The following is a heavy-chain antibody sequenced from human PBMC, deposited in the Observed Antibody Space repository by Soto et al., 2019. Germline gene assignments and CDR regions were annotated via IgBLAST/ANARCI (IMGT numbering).Heavy chain of an antibody. CDR2: MTPNSGHT. CDR3: ARGVEEDSGSGSYGYMDV. CDR1: GYTFSSFD. Sequence: QVQLVQSGAEVRKPGASVKVSCKASGYTFSSFDINWVRQAAGHGLEWMGWMTPNSGHTGYAQKFKGRVTANRSTSTGTVYMGLSSPTSEDTAVYYCARGVEEDSGSGSYGYMDVGGRGTTVTVSS. V-gene: IGHV1-8*01. J-gene: IGHJ6*03. D-gene: IGHD3-10*01.